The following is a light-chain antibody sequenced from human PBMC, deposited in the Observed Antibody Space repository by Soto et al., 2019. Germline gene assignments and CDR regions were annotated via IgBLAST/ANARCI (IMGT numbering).Light chain of an antibody. CDR1: KFGSKS. Sequence: SYELTQPPSVSVAPGETAILTCGGNKFGSKSVHWFQKKPGQAPVLVIYYDGDRPAGIPERFSGSNSGDTATLIISRVEAGDEADYYCQVSNSRSDVVFGGGTKLTVL. CDR3: QVSNSRSDVV. V-gene: IGLV3-21*04. CDR2: YDG. J-gene: IGLJ3*02.